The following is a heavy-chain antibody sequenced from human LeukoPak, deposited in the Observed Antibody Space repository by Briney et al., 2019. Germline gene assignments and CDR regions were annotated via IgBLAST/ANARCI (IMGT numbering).Heavy chain of an antibody. CDR1: GYTFTGYY. CDR2: INPNSGGT. D-gene: IGHD3-9*01. V-gene: IGHV1-2*02. Sequence: GASVKVSCKASGYTFTGYYMHWVRQAPGQGLEWMGWINPNSGGTSYAQKFQGRVTMTRDTSTSTVYMELSSLRSEDTAVYYCARVPQYFDWLLGAGGMDVWGQGTTVTVSS. J-gene: IGHJ6*02. CDR3: ARVPQYFDWLLGAGGMDV.